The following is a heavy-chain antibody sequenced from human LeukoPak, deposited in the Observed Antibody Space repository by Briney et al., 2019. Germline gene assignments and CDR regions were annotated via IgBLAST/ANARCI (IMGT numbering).Heavy chain of an antibody. J-gene: IGHJ6*02. D-gene: IGHD1-26*01. Sequence: PGGSLRLSCAASGFTFSSYAMSWVRQAPGKGLEWVSAISGSGGSTYYADSVKGRFTISRDNSKNTLYLQMNSLRAEGTAVYYCAKVDGSYYYYYYGMDVWGQGTTVTVSS. CDR2: ISGSGGST. CDR1: GFTFSSYA. V-gene: IGHV3-23*01. CDR3: AKVDGSYYYYYYGMDV.